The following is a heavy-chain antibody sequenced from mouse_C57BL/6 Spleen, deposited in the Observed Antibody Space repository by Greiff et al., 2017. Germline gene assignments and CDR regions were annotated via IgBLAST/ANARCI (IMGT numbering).Heavy chain of an antibody. CDR1: GYSFTGYY. D-gene: IGHD1-1*01. CDR2: INPSTGGT. V-gene: IGHV1-42*01. Sequence: VHVKQSGPELVKPGASVKISCKASGYSFTGYYMNWVKQSPEKSLEWIGEINPSTGGTTYNQKFKAKATLTVDKSSSTAYMQLKSLTSEDSAVYYCARSNYYGSRAMDYWGQGTSVTVSS. J-gene: IGHJ4*01. CDR3: ARSNYYGSRAMDY.